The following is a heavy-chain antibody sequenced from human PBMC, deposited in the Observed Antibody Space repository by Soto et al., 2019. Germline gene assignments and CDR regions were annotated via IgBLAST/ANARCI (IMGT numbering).Heavy chain of an antibody. CDR3: ARDLGYCRSGICYREWFDP. V-gene: IGHV1-18*01. Sequence: QVQLVQSGAEVKKPGASVKVSCKASGYTFTTHSISWVRQVPGQGLEWMGWVRGDNGHTNYAQSLQGRVTMTTDTFTNTAYMELRSLRSDDTAVYYCARDLGYCRSGICYREWFDPWGQGTLVTVSS. J-gene: IGHJ5*02. CDR1: GYTFTTHS. D-gene: IGHD2-15*01. CDR2: VRGDNGHT.